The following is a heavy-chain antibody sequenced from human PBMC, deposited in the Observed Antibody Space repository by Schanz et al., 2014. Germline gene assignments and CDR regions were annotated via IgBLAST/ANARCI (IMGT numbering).Heavy chain of an antibody. J-gene: IGHJ4*02. CDR1: TFTFDHYA. Sequence: EVQLLESGGGLVQPGGSLRLSCSASTFTFDHYAMTWVRQAPGKGLEWVAAVSSRSDEIKYADSVRGRFTISRDNAKNSLYLQMDSLRAEDTAVYYCARDLPRTFLFDYWGQGTLVTVSS. CDR2: VSSRSDEI. CDR3: ARDLPRTFLFDY. V-gene: IGHV3-23*01.